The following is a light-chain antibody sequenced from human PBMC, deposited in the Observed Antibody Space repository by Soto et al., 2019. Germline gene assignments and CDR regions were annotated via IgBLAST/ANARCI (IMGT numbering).Light chain of an antibody. CDR2: QTS. Sequence: EIVMTQSPVTLSVSPGERVTLSRRASQYINTRLAWYQHRPGQSPRLLIYQTSLRAAGIPARFSASGSGTDFTLTISDVQPEDFALYYCHQRQSWPRTFGQGTKVDIK. CDR3: HQRQSWPRT. CDR1: QYINTR. V-gene: IGKV3D-15*03. J-gene: IGKJ1*01.